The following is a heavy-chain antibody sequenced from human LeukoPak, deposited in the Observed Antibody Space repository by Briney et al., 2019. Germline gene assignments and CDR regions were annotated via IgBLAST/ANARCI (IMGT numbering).Heavy chain of an antibody. J-gene: IGHJ4*02. CDR3: AKGIRYSSSWAFDY. D-gene: IGHD6-13*01. CDR2: IYSGGST. CDR1: GFTVSSNY. Sequence: GGSLRLSCAASGFTVSSNYMSWVRQAPGKGLEWVSVIYSGGSTYYADSVKGRFTISRDNSKNTLYLQMNSLRAEDTAVYYCAKGIRYSSSWAFDYWGQGTLVTVSS. V-gene: IGHV3-53*01.